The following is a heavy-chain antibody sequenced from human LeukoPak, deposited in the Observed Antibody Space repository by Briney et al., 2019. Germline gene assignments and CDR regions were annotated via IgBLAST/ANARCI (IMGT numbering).Heavy chain of an antibody. CDR2: ISYDGSNK. CDR1: GFTFSSYA. J-gene: IGHJ6*02. CDR3: ARGHCSSTSCPHTIYGMDV. Sequence: TGRSLRLSCAASGFTFSSYAMHWFRQAPGKGLDGLAVISYDGSNKYYADSVKGRFTISRDNSKNTLYLQMNSLRAEDTAVYYCARGHCSSTSCPHTIYGMDVWGQGTTVTVSS. V-gene: IGHV3-30-3*01. D-gene: IGHD2-2*01.